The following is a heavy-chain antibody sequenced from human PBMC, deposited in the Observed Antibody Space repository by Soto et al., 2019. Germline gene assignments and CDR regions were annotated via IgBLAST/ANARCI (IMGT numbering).Heavy chain of an antibody. V-gene: IGHV5-51*01. CDR1: GYNFTTYW. CDR2: IYPGDSDT. Sequence: ESQKISCQGSGYNFTTYWIAWVRQMPGKGLEWVGIIYPGDSDTRYSPSFQGQVTISADKSISTAYLQWSSLKASDTAMYYCARHAKVDFYDVLTGYNRETYHGMDVWGQGTTVTV. CDR3: ARHAKVDFYDVLTGYNRETYHGMDV. J-gene: IGHJ6*02. D-gene: IGHD3-9*01.